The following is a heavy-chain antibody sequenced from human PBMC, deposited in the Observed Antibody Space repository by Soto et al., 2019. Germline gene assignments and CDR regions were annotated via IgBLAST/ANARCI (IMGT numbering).Heavy chain of an antibody. CDR3: ARDSRVYSSSWYGY. CDR2: INAGNGNT. CDR1: GYTFTSYA. V-gene: IGHV1-3*01. Sequence: QVQLVQSGAEVKKPGASVKVSCKASGYTFTSYAMHWVRQAPGQRLEWMGWINAGNGNTKYSQKIQGRVTITRDTSASTAYMELSSLRSEDTAVYYCARDSRVYSSSWYGYWGQGTLVTVSS. D-gene: IGHD6-13*01. J-gene: IGHJ4*02.